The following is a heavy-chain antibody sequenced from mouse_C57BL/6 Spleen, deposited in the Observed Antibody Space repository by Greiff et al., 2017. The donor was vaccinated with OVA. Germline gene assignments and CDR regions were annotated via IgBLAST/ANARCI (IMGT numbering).Heavy chain of an antibody. CDR1: GYTFTSYW. J-gene: IGHJ2*01. CDR2: IDPSDSET. D-gene: IGHD1-1*01. Sequence: QVQLQQPGAELVRPGSSVKLSCKASGYTFTSYWMHWVKQRPIQGLEWIGNIDPSDSETHYNQKFKDKATLTVDKSSSTAYMQLSSLTSEDSAVYYCARNYGSSYEGYFDYWGQGTTLTVSS. CDR3: ARNYGSSYEGYFDY. V-gene: IGHV1-52*01.